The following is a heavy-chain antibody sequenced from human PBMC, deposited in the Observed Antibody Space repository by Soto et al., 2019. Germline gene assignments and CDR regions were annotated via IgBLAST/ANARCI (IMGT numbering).Heavy chain of an antibody. Sequence: EVQLVESGGGLVQPGGSLRLSCAASGFSFSTYWMTWVRQAPGKGLEWVANIKPDGSQKYYVDSVKGRFTISRDNAKRSVYLQMDSLRVDDTALYFCAVRYADYWGQGALVTVSS. J-gene: IGHJ4*02. CDR1: GFSFSTYW. D-gene: IGHD2-2*01. CDR3: AVRYADY. V-gene: IGHV3-7*01. CDR2: IKPDGSQK.